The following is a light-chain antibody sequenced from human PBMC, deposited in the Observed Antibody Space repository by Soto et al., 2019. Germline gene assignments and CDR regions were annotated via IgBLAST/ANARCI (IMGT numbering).Light chain of an antibody. Sequence: DIVMTQPPSSLSASVGDRVTIICQTSQTVGKSLNWYQQKPGKAPLLLISGASTLLSEVSSRFSGSGSGTDFPLTVTSLQPEDFAIYDWQQGYETPCTFGQGIK. J-gene: IGKJ2*02. V-gene: IGKV1-39*01. CDR1: QTVGKS. CDR3: QQGYETPCT. CDR2: GAS.